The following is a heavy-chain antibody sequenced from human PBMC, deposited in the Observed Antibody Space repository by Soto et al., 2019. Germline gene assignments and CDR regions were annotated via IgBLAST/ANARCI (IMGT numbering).Heavy chain of an antibody. J-gene: IGHJ4*02. V-gene: IGHV3-53*01. CDR3: ARAGGNWNDGGGFDY. CDR2: LYTGGTA. Sequence: GGSLRLSCAASGFTVSSNHMSWVRQAPGKGLEWVSVLYTGGTAYHADSVKGRFTISRDNSQNTLYLQMDSLTAEDTAVYYCARAGGNWNDGGGFDYWGQGTLVTVSS. D-gene: IGHD1-1*01. CDR1: GFTVSSNH.